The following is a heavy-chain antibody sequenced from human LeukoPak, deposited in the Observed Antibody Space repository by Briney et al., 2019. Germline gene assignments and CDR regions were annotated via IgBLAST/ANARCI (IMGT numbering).Heavy chain of an antibody. V-gene: IGHV4-34*01. CDR1: GGSFSGYY. CDR2: INHSGST. Sequence: SETLSLTCAVYGGSFSGYYWSWIRQPPRKGLEWIGEINHSGSTNYNPSLKSRVTISVDTSKNQFSLKLSSVTAADTAVYYCARGHYGESYNWFDPWGQGTLVTVSS. D-gene: IGHD4-17*01. J-gene: IGHJ5*02. CDR3: ARGHYGESYNWFDP.